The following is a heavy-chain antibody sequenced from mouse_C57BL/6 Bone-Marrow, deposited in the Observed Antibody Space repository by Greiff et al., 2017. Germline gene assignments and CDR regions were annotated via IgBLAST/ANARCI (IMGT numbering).Heavy chain of an antibody. Sequence: VQLQQSGAELARPGASVKLSCKASGYTFTSYGISWVKQRTGQGLEWIGEIYPTSGNTYYNEKFKGKATLTADKSSSTAYMELRSLTSEDSAVYFCAMGGVPYDYAMDYWGQGTSVTVSS. J-gene: IGHJ4*01. CDR3: AMGGVPYDYAMDY. CDR2: IYPTSGNT. V-gene: IGHV1-81*01. CDR1: GYTFTSYG.